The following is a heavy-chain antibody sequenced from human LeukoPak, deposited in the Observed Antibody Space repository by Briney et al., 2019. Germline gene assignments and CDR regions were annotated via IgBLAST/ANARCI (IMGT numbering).Heavy chain of an antibody. Sequence: GESLKISCKGSGYSFTSYWIGWVRQMPGKGLEWMGIIYPGDADTRDSPSFQGQVTISADKSIRTAYLQWSSLRASDPAMYYCARYQLLKGYFDYWGQGTLVTVSS. CDR3: ARYQLLKGYFDY. CDR1: GYSFTSYW. J-gene: IGHJ4*02. D-gene: IGHD2-2*01. CDR2: IYPGDADT. V-gene: IGHV5-51*01.